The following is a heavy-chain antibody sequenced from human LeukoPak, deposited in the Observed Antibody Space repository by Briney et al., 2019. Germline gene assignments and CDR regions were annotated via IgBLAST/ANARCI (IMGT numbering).Heavy chain of an antibody. D-gene: IGHD6-13*01. Sequence: QTGGSLRLSCAASGFTFSRYAMSWVRQAPGKGLEWVSAISGSGGSTYYADSVKGRFTISRDNSKNTLYLQMNSLRAEDTAVYYCAKGSDMYSSSWYEDYFDYWGQGTLVTVSS. J-gene: IGHJ4*02. V-gene: IGHV3-23*01. CDR1: GFTFSRYA. CDR3: AKGSDMYSSSWYEDYFDY. CDR2: ISGSGGST.